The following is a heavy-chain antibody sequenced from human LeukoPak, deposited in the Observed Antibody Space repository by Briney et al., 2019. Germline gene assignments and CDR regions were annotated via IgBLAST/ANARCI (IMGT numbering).Heavy chain of an antibody. D-gene: IGHD3-3*01. J-gene: IGHJ3*02. CDR3: ARDFLLADAFDI. Sequence: GRSLRLSCAASGFTFSSYGMHWVRQAPGKGLEWVSYISSSGSTIYYADSVKGRFTISRDNAKNSLYLQMNSLRAEDTAVYYCARDFLLADAFDIWGQGTMVTVSS. V-gene: IGHV3-48*04. CDR2: ISSSGSTI. CDR1: GFTFSSYG.